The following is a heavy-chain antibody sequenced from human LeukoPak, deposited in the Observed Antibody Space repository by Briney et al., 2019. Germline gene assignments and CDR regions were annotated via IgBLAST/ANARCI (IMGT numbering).Heavy chain of an antibody. V-gene: IGHV4-34*01. D-gene: IGHD6-13*01. CDR1: GGSFSGYY. CDR2: INHSVST. J-gene: IGHJ6*04. Sequence: PSETLSLTCAVYGGSFSGYYGICMRHPRGKGREWIGEINHSVSTNYNPSLKSRVTISVDTSKHQFSLKLSSVTAADTAVYYCARVAAATDVWGKGTTVTVSS. CDR3: ARVAAATDV.